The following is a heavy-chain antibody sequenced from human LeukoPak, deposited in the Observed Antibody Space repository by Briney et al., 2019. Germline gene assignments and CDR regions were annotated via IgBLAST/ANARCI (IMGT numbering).Heavy chain of an antibody. D-gene: IGHD6-13*01. J-gene: IGHJ4*02. V-gene: IGHV3-30-3*01. CDR3: ARVYSSGWYGLFLFVY. Sequence: GGSLRLSCAASGFTFSSYAMHWVRQAPGKGLEWVAVISYDGSNKYYADSVKGRFTISRDNSKNTLYLQMNSLRAEDTAVYYCARVYSSGWYGLFLFVYWGQGTLVTASS. CDR2: ISYDGSNK. CDR1: GFTFSSYA.